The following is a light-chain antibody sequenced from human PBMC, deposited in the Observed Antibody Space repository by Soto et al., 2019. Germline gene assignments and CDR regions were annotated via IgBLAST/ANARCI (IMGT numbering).Light chain of an antibody. CDR1: SSNIGGNS. J-gene: IGLJ1*01. V-gene: IGLV1-51*01. CDR2: DDD. Sequence: QSVLTQPPSVSAAPGQRVTISCSGSSSNIGGNSVSWYQQLPGTAPKLLIYDDDKRPSGIPDRFSGSKSGTPATLGITGFQTGDEADDYCGSWDSSLSAYVFGTGTKVTVL. CDR3: GSWDSSLSAYV.